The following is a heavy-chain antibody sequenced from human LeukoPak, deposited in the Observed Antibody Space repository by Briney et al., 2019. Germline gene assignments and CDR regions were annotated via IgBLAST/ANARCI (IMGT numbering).Heavy chain of an antibody. Sequence: GGSLRLSCAASGFTFNNAWMSWVRQAPGKGLEWVSYISSSGSTIYYADSVKGRFTISRDNAKNSLCLQMNSLRAEDTAVYYCAELGITMIGGVWGKGTTVTISS. CDR3: AELGITMIGGV. CDR1: GFTFNNAW. J-gene: IGHJ6*04. CDR2: ISSSGSTI. D-gene: IGHD3-10*02. V-gene: IGHV3-11*04.